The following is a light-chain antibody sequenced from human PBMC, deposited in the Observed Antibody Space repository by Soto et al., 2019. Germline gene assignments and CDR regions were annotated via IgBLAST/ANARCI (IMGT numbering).Light chain of an antibody. CDR2: DNN. Sequence: QSVLTQPPSVSGAPGQRVTISCTGSSSSLGAGHAVHWYQQLPGKAPKLLIFDNNHRPSGVPERFAGSKSGASASLAITGLQPEDEGDFYCQSFDSSLSGVIIGGGTKVTVL. CDR1: SSSLGAGHA. CDR3: QSFDSSLSGVI. V-gene: IGLV1-40*01. J-gene: IGLJ2*01.